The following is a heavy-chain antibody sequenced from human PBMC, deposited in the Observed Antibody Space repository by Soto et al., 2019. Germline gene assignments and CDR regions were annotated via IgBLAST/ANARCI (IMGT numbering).Heavy chain of an antibody. D-gene: IGHD6-19*01. Sequence: GGSLRLSCAASGFTFSSYAMSWVRQAPGKGLEWVSAISGSGGSTYYADSVKGRFTISRDNSKNTLYLQMNSLRAEDTAVYYCANGRGGGWYPHHFDYWGQGTLVTVSS. CDR2: ISGSGGST. CDR3: ANGRGGGWYPHHFDY. J-gene: IGHJ4*02. V-gene: IGHV3-23*01. CDR1: GFTFSSYA.